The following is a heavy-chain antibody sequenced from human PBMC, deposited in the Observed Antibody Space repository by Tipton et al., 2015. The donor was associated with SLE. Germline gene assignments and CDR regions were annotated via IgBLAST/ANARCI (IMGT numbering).Heavy chain of an antibody. V-gene: IGHV4-39*07. CDR3: ARSSGDSLYYFNY. D-gene: IGHD2-15*01. Sequence: LSLTCTVSGGSISTTSHYWAWIRQPPGKGLECLGTIYHSGSTYYNPSLESRVAMSVDTSKNHFSLNLTSVTAADTAVYYCARSSGDSLYYFNYWGQGALVTVSS. CDR2: IYHSGST. J-gene: IGHJ4*02. CDR1: GGSISTTSHY.